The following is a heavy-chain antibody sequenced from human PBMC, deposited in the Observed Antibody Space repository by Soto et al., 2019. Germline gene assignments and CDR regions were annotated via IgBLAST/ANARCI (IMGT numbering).Heavy chain of an antibody. D-gene: IGHD3-10*01. V-gene: IGHV4-61*08. CDR2: IYYSGST. Sequence: SGTLSLTCTVSGGSVSSGDYFWSWLRQSPGKRLEWIAYIYYSGSTNYNPSLKSRATISVDTSKSQVSLTLTSMTAADAALYYCARSPNYYYYGFDVWGQGTAVTVSS. CDR3: ARSPNYYYYGFDV. CDR1: GGSVSSGDYF. J-gene: IGHJ6*02.